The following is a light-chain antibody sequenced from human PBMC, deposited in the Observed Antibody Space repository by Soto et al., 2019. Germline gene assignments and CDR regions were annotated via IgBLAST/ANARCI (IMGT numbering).Light chain of an antibody. CDR3: QQYNDWRS. CDR2: GAS. Sequence: EIVMTQSPATLSVSPGERATLSCRASQSISGNLAWYQQKPGQAPRLLIYGASTRVTGTPARFIGSGSGTEFTLTISSLQSEDFAIYYCQQYNDWRSFGQGTKLEIK. V-gene: IGKV3-15*01. J-gene: IGKJ2*03. CDR1: QSISGN.